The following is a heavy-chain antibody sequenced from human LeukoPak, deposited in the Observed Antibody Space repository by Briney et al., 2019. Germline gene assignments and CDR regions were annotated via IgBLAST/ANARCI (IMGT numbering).Heavy chain of an antibody. J-gene: IGHJ5*01. CDR3: ARGEAGTSWFVS. CDR2: IYYSGGA. D-gene: IGHD6-13*01. Sequence: PSETLSLTCTVSGASMSSYYWSWIRQPPGKGLEWIGYIYYSGGANYNPSLTSRVTLSVDTSKNQFSLKMRSVTAADTVVLFCARGEAGTSWFVSWAQGPLVTV. CDR1: GASMSSYY. V-gene: IGHV4-59*01.